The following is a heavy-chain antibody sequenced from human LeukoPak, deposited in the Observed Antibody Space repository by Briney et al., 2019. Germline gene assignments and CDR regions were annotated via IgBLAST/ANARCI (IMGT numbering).Heavy chain of an antibody. J-gene: IGHJ4*02. CDR3: ARDEGSTYNQLDY. Sequence: ASVKVSCKASGYTFDNFYIHWVRQAPGQGPEWMGWINGNDRSTKYAQRFQGRVIMTRVTAISTVYMDLSGLRPDDTAIYYCARDEGSTYNQLDYWGQGTLLTVSS. V-gene: IGHV1-2*02. D-gene: IGHD1-14*01. CDR2: INGNDRST. CDR1: GYTFDNFY.